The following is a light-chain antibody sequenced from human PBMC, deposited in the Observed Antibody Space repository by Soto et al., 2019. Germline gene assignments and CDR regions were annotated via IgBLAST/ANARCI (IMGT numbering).Light chain of an antibody. J-gene: IGKJ5*01. Sequence: EVVLTQSPDTVSFSPGERATLSCRASQSVSSSHLAWYQHKPGQAPRLLIYAASSRATGSPDRFSGGGSGTEFTLTISSLQSEDFAVYYCQQYADWPITFGQGTRLEIK. CDR2: AAS. CDR3: QQYADWPIT. V-gene: IGKV3-20*01. CDR1: QSVSSSH.